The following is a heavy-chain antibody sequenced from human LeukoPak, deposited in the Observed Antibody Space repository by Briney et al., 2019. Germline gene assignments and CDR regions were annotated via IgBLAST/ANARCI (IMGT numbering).Heavy chain of an antibody. D-gene: IGHD3-22*01. Sequence: GGSLRLSCAASGFTFSSYAMSWVRQAPGKGLEWVSAISGSGGSTHYADSVKGRFTISRDNSKNTLYLQMNSLRAEDTAVYYCAKTPRQRYDSSGYHTWFDYWGQGTLVTVSS. CDR3: AKTPRQRYDSSGYHTWFDY. CDR1: GFTFSSYA. CDR2: ISGSGGST. V-gene: IGHV3-23*01. J-gene: IGHJ4*02.